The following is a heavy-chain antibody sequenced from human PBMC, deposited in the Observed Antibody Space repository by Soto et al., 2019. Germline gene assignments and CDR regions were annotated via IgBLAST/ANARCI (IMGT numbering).Heavy chain of an antibody. CDR1: GFTFSSYW. CDR3: ARYPYTHYYGMDV. Sequence: AGSLRLSGAASGFTFSSYWMHWVRQAPGKGLVWVSRINSDGSSTSYADSVKGRFTISRDNAKNTLYLQMNSLRAEDTAVYYCARYPYTHYYGMDVWGQGTTVTV. J-gene: IGHJ6*02. CDR2: INSDGSST. V-gene: IGHV3-74*01. D-gene: IGHD3-16*01.